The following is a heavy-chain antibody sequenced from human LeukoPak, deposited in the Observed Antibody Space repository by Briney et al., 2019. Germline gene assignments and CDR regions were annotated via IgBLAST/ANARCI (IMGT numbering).Heavy chain of an antibody. J-gene: IGHJ5*02. D-gene: IGHD3-10*01. Sequence: TLSLTCTVSGGSISSGSYYWSWIRQPAGKGLEWIGRIYTSGSTNYKPSLKSRVTISVDTSKNQFSLKLNSVTAADTAVYYCARGGYYGSGNDFRFDPWGQGTLVTVSS. CDR3: ARGGYYGSGNDFRFDP. CDR2: IYTSGST. CDR1: GGSISSGSYY. V-gene: IGHV4-61*02.